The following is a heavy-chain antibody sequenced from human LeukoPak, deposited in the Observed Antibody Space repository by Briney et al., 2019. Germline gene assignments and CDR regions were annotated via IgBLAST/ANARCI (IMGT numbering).Heavy chain of an antibody. CDR1: GCSISSSSYY. V-gene: IGHV4-39*01. J-gene: IGHJ4*02. Sequence: SETLSLTCTVSGCSISSSSYYWGWIRQPPGKGLEWIGSIYYSGSTYYHPSLKSRVTISVNTSKNQFSLKLSSVTAADTAVYYCARVMLHYFDYWGQGTLVTVSS. D-gene: IGHD2-21*01. CDR2: IYYSGST. CDR3: ARVMLHYFDY.